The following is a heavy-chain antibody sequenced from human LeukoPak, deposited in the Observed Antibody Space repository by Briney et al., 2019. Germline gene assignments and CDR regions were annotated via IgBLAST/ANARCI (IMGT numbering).Heavy chain of an antibody. J-gene: IGHJ4*02. V-gene: IGHV4-34*01. CDR2: INHSGST. CDR1: GGSFSGYY. CDR3: ARTGYSVDY. D-gene: IGHD1-26*01. Sequence: SETLSLTYAVYGGSFSGYYWSWIRQPPGKGLEWIGEINHSGSTNYNPSLKSRVTISVDTSKNQFSLKLSSVTAADTAVYYCARTGYSVDYWGQGTLVTVSS.